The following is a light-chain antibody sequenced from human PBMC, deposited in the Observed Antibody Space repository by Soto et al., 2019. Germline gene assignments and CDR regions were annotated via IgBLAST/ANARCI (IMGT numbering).Light chain of an antibody. V-gene: IGKV1-33*01. CDR3: QQYDNLPLT. CDR2: DAS. Sequence: DIQMTQSPSSLSASVGDRVTITCQASQDISNYLNWYQQKPGKAPKLRIYDASNLETGVPSRFSGSGSGTDFTFTISXLQPEDIATYYCQQYDNLPLTFGGGTKVDI. J-gene: IGKJ4*01. CDR1: QDISNY.